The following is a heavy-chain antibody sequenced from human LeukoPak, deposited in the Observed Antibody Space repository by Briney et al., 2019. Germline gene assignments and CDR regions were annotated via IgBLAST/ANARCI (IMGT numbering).Heavy chain of an antibody. V-gene: IGHV4-31*03. Sequence: SQTLSLPCTVSGGSIISSGYYWSWLRQHPGKGLEWIGYIYYSGTTYYNPSLKSRVTISVDTSKNQFSLKLFSVTAADTAVYYCAREDYYDSSGYLDYWGQGTLVTVSS. CDR1: GGSIISSGYY. CDR2: IYYSGTT. CDR3: AREDYYDSSGYLDY. J-gene: IGHJ4*02. D-gene: IGHD3-22*01.